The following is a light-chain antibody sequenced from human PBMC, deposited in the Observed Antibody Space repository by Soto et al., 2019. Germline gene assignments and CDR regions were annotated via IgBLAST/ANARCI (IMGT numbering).Light chain of an antibody. Sequence: QTVVTQEPSLTVSPGGTVTLTCASSTGAVIGGIHPNWLQQKPGQAPRALIYSTSNKQSWTPARFSGSLLGGKAALTLSGAQPEDEADYYCLLYYSDSLVFGGGTKLTVL. CDR3: LLYYSDSLV. CDR1: TGAVIGGIH. CDR2: STS. V-gene: IGLV7-43*01. J-gene: IGLJ3*02.